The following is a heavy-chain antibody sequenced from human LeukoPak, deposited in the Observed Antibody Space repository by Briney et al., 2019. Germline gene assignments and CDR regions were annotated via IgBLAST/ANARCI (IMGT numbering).Heavy chain of an antibody. Sequence: KPSETLSLTCTVSGGSISSYYWSWIRQPPGRGLEWIGYIYYSGSTNYNPSLKSRVTISVDTSKNQFSLKLRSVNAGDTAVYYCARVDYYGSGSHNWFDPWGQGTLVTVSS. J-gene: IGHJ5*02. D-gene: IGHD3-10*01. CDR3: ARVDYYGSGSHNWFDP. CDR2: IYYSGST. V-gene: IGHV4-59*01. CDR1: GGSISSYY.